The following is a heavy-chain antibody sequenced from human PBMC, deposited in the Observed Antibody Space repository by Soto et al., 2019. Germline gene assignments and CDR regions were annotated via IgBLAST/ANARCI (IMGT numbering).Heavy chain of an antibody. Sequence: GGSLRLSCAASGFTLSNYVMNWVRQAPGKGLEWISCIGSSSVTIFHADSVKGRFTISRDSAKNSLYLQMNSLRAEDTAVYYCAKDPIAVAVMNDYWGQGTLVTVSS. V-gene: IGHV3-48*01. CDR2: IGSSSVTI. CDR1: GFTLSNYV. CDR3: AKDPIAVAVMNDY. J-gene: IGHJ4*02. D-gene: IGHD6-19*01.